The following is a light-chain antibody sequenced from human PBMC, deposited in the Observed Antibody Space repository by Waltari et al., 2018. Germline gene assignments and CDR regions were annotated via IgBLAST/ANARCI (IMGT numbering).Light chain of an antibody. V-gene: IGKV3-15*01. CDR2: DAT. CDR3: QQYRDWPRT. CDR1: QSIGSN. J-gene: IGKJ1*01. Sequence: EIVMTQSPATLSVSPGESATLSCRASQSIGSNLAWYQQKPGQAPRLPIYDATTRDTDIAARFSGSGSGTEFTLTISSLQSEDFAVYFCQQYRDWPRTFGHGTKVETK.